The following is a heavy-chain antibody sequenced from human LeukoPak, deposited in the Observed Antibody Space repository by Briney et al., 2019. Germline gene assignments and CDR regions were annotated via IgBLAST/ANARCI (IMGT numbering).Heavy chain of an antibody. CDR2: ISAYNGNT. CDR1: GYTFTSYG. D-gene: IGHD6-13*01. CDR3: ARDLWSSSSWYWFDP. Sequence: EASVKVSCKASGYTFTSYGISWVRRAPGQGLEWMGWISAYNGNTNYAQKLQGRVTMTTDTSTSTAYMELRSLRSDDTAVYYCARDLWSSSSWYWFDPWGQGTLVTVSS. V-gene: IGHV1-18*01. J-gene: IGHJ5*02.